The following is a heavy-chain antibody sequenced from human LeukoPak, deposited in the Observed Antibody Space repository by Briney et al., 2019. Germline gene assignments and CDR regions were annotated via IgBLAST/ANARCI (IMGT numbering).Heavy chain of an antibody. CDR1: GFTFGNYA. V-gene: IGHV3-23*01. Sequence: GGSLRLSCVASGFTFGNYAMSWVRQAPEKGLDWVSVISGSAHKIRYADSVKGRFTISRDNSENTVYLQMNNLRAEDTALYYCAGRVTGYSSGYVYWGQGTLVTVSS. D-gene: IGHD5-18*01. CDR3: AGRVTGYSSGYVY. J-gene: IGHJ4*02. CDR2: ISGSAHKI.